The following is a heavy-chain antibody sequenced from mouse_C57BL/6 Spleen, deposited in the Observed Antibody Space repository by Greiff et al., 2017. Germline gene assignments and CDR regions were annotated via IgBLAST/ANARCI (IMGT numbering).Heavy chain of an antibody. CDR1: GYTFTSYW. Sequence: QVQLQQPGAELVKPGASVKMSCKASGYTFTSYWITWVKQRPGQGLEWIGDIYPGSGSTNYNEKFKSKATLTVDTSSSTAYMQLSRLTSEDYAVYYWARGDGGYRWCAYWGQGTLVTVSA. D-gene: IGHD3-1*01. CDR2: IYPGSGST. V-gene: IGHV1-55*01. CDR3: ARGDGGYRWCAY. J-gene: IGHJ3*01.